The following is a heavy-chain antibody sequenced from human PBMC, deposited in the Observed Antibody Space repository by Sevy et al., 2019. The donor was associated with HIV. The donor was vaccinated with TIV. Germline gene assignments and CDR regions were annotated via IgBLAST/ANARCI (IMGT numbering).Heavy chain of an antibody. Sequence: GGSLRLSCEASGFIFSSHWMNWVRRAPGKGLEWVANINQHGSDKNYVASVEGRFSISRDNAKNSLYLQMNSLRVGDTAVYYCARGVYYDSGPLIDYRPLDHWGRGTLVTVSS. CDR1: GFIFSSHW. CDR3: ARGVYYDSGPLIDYRPLDH. CDR2: INQHGSDK. D-gene: IGHD3-22*01. V-gene: IGHV3-7*01. J-gene: IGHJ4*02.